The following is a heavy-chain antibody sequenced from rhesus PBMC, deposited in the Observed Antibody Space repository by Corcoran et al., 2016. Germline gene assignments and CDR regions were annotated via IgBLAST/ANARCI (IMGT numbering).Heavy chain of an antibody. CDR1: GFTLSSYG. Sequence: EVQLVETGGGLVQPGGSLKLSCAASGFTLSSYGMRWVRQAPGKGQEGVSAINSGGGSTYYADSVQGRFTISRDNSKNTLSLQMNSLRAEDTAVYYCAKEEYSGYSYDAFDFWGQGLRVTVSS. J-gene: IGHJ3*01. D-gene: IGHD5-24*01. CDR3: AKEEYSGYSYDAFDF. V-gene: IGHV3S5*01. CDR2: INSGGGST.